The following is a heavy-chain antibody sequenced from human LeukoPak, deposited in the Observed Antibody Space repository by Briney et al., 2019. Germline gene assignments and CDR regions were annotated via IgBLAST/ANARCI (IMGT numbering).Heavy chain of an antibody. V-gene: IGHV4-61*02. J-gene: IGHJ6*03. CDR3: ARVESRGDYMGV. CDR1: GGSISSGSYY. CDR2: IYTSGST. Sequence: PSETLSLTCTVSGGSISSGSYYWSWIRQPAGKGLEWIGRIYTSGSTNYNPSLKSRVTISVDTSKNQFSLKLSSVTAADTAVYYCARVESRGDYMGVWGKGTTVTVSS.